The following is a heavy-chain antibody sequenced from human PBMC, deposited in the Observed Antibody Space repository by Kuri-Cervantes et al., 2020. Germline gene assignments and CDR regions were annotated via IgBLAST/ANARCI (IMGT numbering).Heavy chain of an antibody. D-gene: IGHD6-19*01. CDR1: GFTFSSYA. CDR2: ISSNGGST. V-gene: IGHV3-64*01. J-gene: IGHJ3*02. CDR3: ARDRLRLVSDDAFDI. Sequence: GESLKISCAASGFTFSSYAMHWVRQAPGKGLEYVSAISSNGGSTYYANSVKGRFTISRDNSKNTLYLQMNSLRAEGTAVYYCARDRLRLVSDDAFDIWGQGTMVTVSS.